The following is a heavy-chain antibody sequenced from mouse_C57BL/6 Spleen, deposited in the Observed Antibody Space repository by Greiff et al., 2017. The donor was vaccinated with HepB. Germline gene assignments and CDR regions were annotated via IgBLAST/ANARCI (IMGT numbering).Heavy chain of an antibody. CDR2: IYPGDGDT. J-gene: IGHJ3*01. CDR3: ARSGYYYGSSSWFAY. D-gene: IGHD1-1*01. Sequence: VQLQQSGAELVKPGASVKISCKASGYAFSSYWMNWVKQRPGKGLEWIGQIYPGDGDTNYNGKFKGKATLTADKSSSTAYMQLSSLTSEDAAVYFCARSGYYYGSSSWFAYWGQGTLVTVSA. CDR1: GYAFSSYW. V-gene: IGHV1-80*01.